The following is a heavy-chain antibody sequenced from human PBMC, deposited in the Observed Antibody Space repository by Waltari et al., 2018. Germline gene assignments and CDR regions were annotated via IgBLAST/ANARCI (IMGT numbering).Heavy chain of an antibody. Sequence: QVQLQESGPGLVKPSETLSLTCTVSGGSISSSYWSWIRQPPGKGLEWIGYIYYSGSTNYNPSLKSRVTISVDTSKNQFSLKLSSVTAADTAVYYCASGYYDFWSGRFDYWGQGTLVTVSS. CDR3: ASGYYDFWSGRFDY. D-gene: IGHD3-3*01. CDR1: GGSISSSY. V-gene: IGHV4-59*01. J-gene: IGHJ4*02. CDR2: IYYSGST.